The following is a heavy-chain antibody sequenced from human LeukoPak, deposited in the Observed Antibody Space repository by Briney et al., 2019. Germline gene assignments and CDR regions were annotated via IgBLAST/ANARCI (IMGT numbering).Heavy chain of an antibody. CDR2: ISGNGGAT. CDR3: AKDPPSSGTTFDY. D-gene: IGHD2/OR15-2a*01. Sequence: GGSLRLSCAASGFTLSSYAMSWVRQAPGMGLEWVSTISGNGGATYYADSVKGRLTISRDNSKNTLYLQMNSLRAEDTAVYYCAKDPPSSGTTFDYWGQGTLVTVSS. V-gene: IGHV3-23*01. J-gene: IGHJ4*02. CDR1: GFTLSSYA.